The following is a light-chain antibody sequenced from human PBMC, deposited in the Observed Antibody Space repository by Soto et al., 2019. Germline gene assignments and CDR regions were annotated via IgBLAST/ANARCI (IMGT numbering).Light chain of an antibody. CDR3: SSYAGSNKGV. V-gene: IGLV2-8*01. Sequence: QSALTHPPSASGSPGQSVTISCTGTSSDVGGFNYVSWYQHHPGKAPKLMIYEVSKRPSGVPDRFSGSKSGNTASLTVSGLQAEDEADYYCSSYAGSNKGVFGGGTKLTVL. CDR2: EVS. J-gene: IGLJ2*01. CDR1: SSDVGGFNY.